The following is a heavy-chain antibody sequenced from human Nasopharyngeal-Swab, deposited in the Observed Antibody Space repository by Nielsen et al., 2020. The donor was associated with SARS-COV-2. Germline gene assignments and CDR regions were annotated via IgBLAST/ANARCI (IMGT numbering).Heavy chain of an antibody. J-gene: IGHJ4*02. CDR2: IYYSGST. CDR3: ARGSRSGINNYSSGWYFFDY. D-gene: IGHD6-19*01. V-gene: IGHV4-31*02. Sequence: EGIGYIYYSGSTYYTPSLKSRVTISVDTSKNQFSLKLSSVTAADTAVYYCARGSRSGINNYSSGWYFFDYWGQGALVTVSS.